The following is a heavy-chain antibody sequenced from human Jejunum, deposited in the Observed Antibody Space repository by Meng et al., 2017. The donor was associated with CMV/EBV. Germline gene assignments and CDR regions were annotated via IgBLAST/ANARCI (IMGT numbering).Heavy chain of an antibody. CDR3: ARVRRDDYGGDSPD. Sequence: LLVESGXXLVQPXGSRRLSCXASGFTFSGYWMHWVRQVPGKGLLWVSHISSDGSSTNYADSVKGRFTITRDNAKNTLYLQMNSLRAEDTAVYYCARVRRDDYGGDSPDWGQGTLVTVSS. V-gene: IGHV3-74*01. J-gene: IGHJ4*01. CDR2: ISSDGSST. D-gene: IGHD4-23*01. CDR1: GFTFSGYW.